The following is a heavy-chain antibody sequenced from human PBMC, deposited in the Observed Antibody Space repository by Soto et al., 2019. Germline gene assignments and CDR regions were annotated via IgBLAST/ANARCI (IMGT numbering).Heavy chain of an antibody. V-gene: IGHV4-31*03. CDR2: IYVTGAV. Sequence: SETLSLTCSVSGAALNSGNYYWSWIRQVPGKGLEWIGHIYVTGAVDYNPSLRDRITISQDTSERQFSLNLRLVTAADTAVYYCASLRIATNTYKWLDPWGQGTMVTVYS. J-gene: IGHJ5*02. D-gene: IGHD2-21*01. CDR1: GAALNSGNYY. CDR3: ASLRIATNTYKWLDP.